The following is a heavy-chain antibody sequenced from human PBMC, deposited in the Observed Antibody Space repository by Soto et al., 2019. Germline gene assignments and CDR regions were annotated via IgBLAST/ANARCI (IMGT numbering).Heavy chain of an antibody. CDR2: IIPIFGTA. CDR1: GGTFSSYA. D-gene: IGHD3-22*01. Sequence: SVKVSCKASGGTFSSYAISWVRQAPGQGLEWMGGIIPIFGTANYAQKFQGRVTITADESTSTAYMELSSLRSEDTAVYYCARDAYYDSSGYYPYYFDYWGQGTLVTVSS. CDR3: ARDAYYDSSGYYPYYFDY. J-gene: IGHJ4*02. V-gene: IGHV1-69*13.